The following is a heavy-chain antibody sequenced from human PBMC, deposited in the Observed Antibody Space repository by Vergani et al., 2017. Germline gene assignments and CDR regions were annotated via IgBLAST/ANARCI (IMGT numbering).Heavy chain of an antibody. Sequence: EVQLLESGGGLVRPGGSLRLSCAASGFTFSSYAMSWVRQAPGKGLEWVSGISGSGGSTYYADSVKGRFTISRDNSKNTLYLQMNSLRAEDTAVYYCAKDRGGKEKGIAAAGSWFDPWGQGTLVTVSS. CDR3: AKDRGGKEKGIAAAGSWFDP. CDR2: ISGSGGST. V-gene: IGHV3-23*01. J-gene: IGHJ5*02. D-gene: IGHD6-13*01. CDR1: GFTFSSYA.